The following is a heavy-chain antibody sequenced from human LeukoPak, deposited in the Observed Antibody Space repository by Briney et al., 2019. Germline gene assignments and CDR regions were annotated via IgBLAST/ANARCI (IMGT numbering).Heavy chain of an antibody. J-gene: IGHJ4*02. CDR2: ISGSGGST. CDR1: GGSISGTN. V-gene: IGHV3-23*01. D-gene: IGHD3-3*01. Sequence: GTLSLTCGVSGGSISGTNWWSWVRQAPGKGLEWVSAISGSGGSTYYADSVKGRFTISRDNSKNTLYLQMNSLRAEDTAVYYCAKAGIRFLEWLLYHYWGQGTLVTVSS. CDR3: AKAGIRFLEWLLYHY.